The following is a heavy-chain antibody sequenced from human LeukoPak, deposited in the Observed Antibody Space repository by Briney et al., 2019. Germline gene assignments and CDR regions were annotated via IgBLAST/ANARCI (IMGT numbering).Heavy chain of an antibody. CDR3: ARARRYSPIDY. CDR1: GGSFSGYY. V-gene: IGHV4-34*01. D-gene: IGHD4-11*01. CDR2: INHSGST. J-gene: IGHJ4*02. Sequence: PSETLSLTCAVYGGSFSGYYWSWLRQPPGKGLEWIGEINHSGSTNYNPSLKSRVTISVDTSKNQFSLKLSSVTAADTAVYYCARARRYSPIDYWGQGTLVTVSS.